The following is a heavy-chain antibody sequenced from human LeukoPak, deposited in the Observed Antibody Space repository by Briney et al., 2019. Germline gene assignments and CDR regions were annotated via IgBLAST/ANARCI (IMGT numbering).Heavy chain of an antibody. CDR3: AKPPPHYDRYWYTYYFDY. CDR2: ISAGGDIT. CDR1: GFSFSNYA. D-gene: IGHD2-8*02. J-gene: IGHJ4*02. V-gene: IGHV3-23*01. Sequence: GGSLRLSCAASGFSFSNYAMNWVRQTPGKGLEWVSAISAGGDITYYADSVKGRFIASRDNSKNTLYLEMNSLRAEDTAVYYCAKPPPHYDRYWYTYYFDYWGQGTLVTVSS.